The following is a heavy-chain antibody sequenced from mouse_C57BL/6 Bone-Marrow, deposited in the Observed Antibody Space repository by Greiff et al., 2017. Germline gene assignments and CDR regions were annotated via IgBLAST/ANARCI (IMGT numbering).Heavy chain of an antibody. Sequence: EVQRVESGAELVRPGASVKLSCTASGFNIKDDYMHWVKQRPEQGLEWIGWIDPENGDTEYASKFQGKATITADTSSNTAYLQLSSLTSEDTAVYYCTTAYGNYDAMDYWGQGTSVTVSS. D-gene: IGHD2-1*01. CDR2: IDPENGDT. V-gene: IGHV14-4*01. CDR1: GFNIKDDY. J-gene: IGHJ4*01. CDR3: TTAYGNYDAMDY.